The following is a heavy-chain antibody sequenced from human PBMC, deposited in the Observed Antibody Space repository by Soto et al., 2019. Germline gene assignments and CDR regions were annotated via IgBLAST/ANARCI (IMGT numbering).Heavy chain of an antibody. CDR3: VRGRGCD. D-gene: IGHD2-8*01. V-gene: IGHV3-11*06. Sequence: QAQLVESGGDLVKPGGSLRLSCAASGFTVSDYYMTWIRQAPGKGLEWISYISNSGTYTNYADSVKGRFTISRDNAKNSLYLRMTGLGAEDTAVDYCVRGRGCDWGQGTLVTVSS. CDR1: GFTVSDYY. CDR2: ISNSGTYT. J-gene: IGHJ4*02.